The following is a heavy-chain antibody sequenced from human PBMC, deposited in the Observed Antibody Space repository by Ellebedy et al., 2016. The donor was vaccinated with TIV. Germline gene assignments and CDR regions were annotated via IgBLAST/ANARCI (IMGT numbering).Heavy chain of an antibody. D-gene: IGHD4-23*01. CDR1: GGSISSYY. J-gene: IGHJ4*02. Sequence: SETLSLXXTVSGGSISSYYWSWIRQPPGKGLEWIGYIYYSGSTNYNPSLKSRVTISVDTSKNQFSLKLSSVTAADTAVYYCARTEGYGGNSRLYYFDYWGQGTLVTVSS. V-gene: IGHV4-59*12. CDR3: ARTEGYGGNSRLYYFDY. CDR2: IYYSGST.